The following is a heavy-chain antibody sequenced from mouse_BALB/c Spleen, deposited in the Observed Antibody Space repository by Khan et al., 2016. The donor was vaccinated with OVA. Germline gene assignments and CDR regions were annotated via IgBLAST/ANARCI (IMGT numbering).Heavy chain of an antibody. CDR2: INPFSGGS. J-gene: IGHJ3*01. CDR1: GYSFTSYY. V-gene: IGHV1-31*01. Sequence: VQVKQSGPELMKPGASVNISCKASGYSFTSYYIHWMIQSHANSLEWIGYINPFSGGSNYNQTFKDKATLTVDNSSNTAYLHFSNLTYEDSAAYYCTRYGNGSCFTYGGRETLLTLSA. CDR3: TRYGNGSCFTY. D-gene: IGHD2-10*02.